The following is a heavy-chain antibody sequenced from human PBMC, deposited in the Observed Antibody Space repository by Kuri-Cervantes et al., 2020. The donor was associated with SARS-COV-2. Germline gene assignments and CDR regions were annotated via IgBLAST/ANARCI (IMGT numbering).Heavy chain of an antibody. D-gene: IGHD6-6*01. CDR2: IWYDGSNK. CDR1: GFSFENFG. CDR3: ARTMNLPCSSSSGLGYFDY. Sequence: GESLKISCAASGFSFENFGMHWVRQAPGKGLEWVAVIWYDGSNKYYADSVKGRFTISRDNSKNTLYLQMNSLRAEDTAVYYCARTMNLPCSSSSGLGYFDYWGQGTLVTVSS. V-gene: IGHV3-33*08. J-gene: IGHJ4*02.